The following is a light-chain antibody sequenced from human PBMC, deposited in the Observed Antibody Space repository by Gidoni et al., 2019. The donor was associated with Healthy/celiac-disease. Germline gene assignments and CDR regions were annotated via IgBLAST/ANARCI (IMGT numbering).Light chain of an antibody. V-gene: IGKV1-33*01. CDR1: QDISNY. CDR2: DAS. Sequence: DIQMTQSPSSLSASVGDRVTITCQASQDISNYLNWYQQKPGKAPKRLLYDASNLETGVPSRFSGSGSGTDFTFTISSLQPEDIATYYCQQYDNLPVTFGQGTKVEIK. J-gene: IGKJ1*01. CDR3: QQYDNLPVT.